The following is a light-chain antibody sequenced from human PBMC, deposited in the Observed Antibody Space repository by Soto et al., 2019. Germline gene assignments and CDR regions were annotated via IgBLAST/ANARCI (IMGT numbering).Light chain of an antibody. V-gene: IGKV3-15*01. CDR1: QSVSSD. J-gene: IGKJ1*01. CDR2: AAS. CDR3: QQYTNWPPWT. Sequence: EIVMTQSPATLSVSPGERATLSCRASQSVSSDLAWYQQKPGQTPRLLIYAASNRATGIPARFSGSGSGTEFTLTNSSLQSEDFAVYYCQQYTNWPPWTFGQGTKVEIK.